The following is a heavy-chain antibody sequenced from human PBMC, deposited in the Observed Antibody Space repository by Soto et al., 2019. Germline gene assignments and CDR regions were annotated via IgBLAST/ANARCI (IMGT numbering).Heavy chain of an antibody. J-gene: IGHJ4*02. CDR3: ARESVSGTYRFDS. V-gene: IGHV4-4*07. Sequence: PSETLSLTCTVSGDSLSTYYWCWIRQPAGERLEWIGRIHDTGRTNYNPSLKSRVTMSVDTSKNQFSLRVNSVTAADTAVYYCARESVSGTYRFDSWGQGTLVTVSS. CDR1: GDSLSTYY. D-gene: IGHD3-16*02. CDR2: IHDTGRT.